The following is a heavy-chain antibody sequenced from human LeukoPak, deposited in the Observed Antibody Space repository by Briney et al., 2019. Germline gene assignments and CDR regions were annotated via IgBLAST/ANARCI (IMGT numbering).Heavy chain of an antibody. Sequence: SETLSLTCTVSGGSISSYYWSWIRQPPGKGLEWIGYIYYSGSTNYNPSLKSRVTISVDTSKNQFSLKLSSVTAADTAVYYCARAVTYYDILTGYYPDAFDIWGRGTMVTVSS. CDR3: ARAVTYYDILTGYYPDAFDI. V-gene: IGHV4-59*01. CDR1: GGSISSYY. CDR2: IYYSGST. J-gene: IGHJ3*02. D-gene: IGHD3-9*01.